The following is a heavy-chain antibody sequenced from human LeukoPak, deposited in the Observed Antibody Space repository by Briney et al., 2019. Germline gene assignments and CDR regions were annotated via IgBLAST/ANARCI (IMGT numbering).Heavy chain of an antibody. V-gene: IGHV3-11*01. CDR2: ISSSGSTI. D-gene: IGHD4-23*01. J-gene: IGHJ3*02. Sequence: GGSLRLSCAASGFTFSDYYMNWIRQAPGKGLEWVSYISSSGSTIYYADSVKGRFTISRDNAKNSLYLQMNSLRAEDAAVYYCAKDLSRGGNAYDAFDIWGQGTMVTVSS. CDR3: AKDLSRGGNAYDAFDI. CDR1: GFTFSDYY.